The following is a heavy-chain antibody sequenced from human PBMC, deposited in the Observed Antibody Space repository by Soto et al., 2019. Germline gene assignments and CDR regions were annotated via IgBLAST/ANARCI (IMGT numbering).Heavy chain of an antibody. CDR2: ISAYNGNT. J-gene: IGHJ4*02. V-gene: IGHV1-18*01. Sequence: QVPLVQSGAEVKKPGASVKVSCKASGYTFTSYGISWVRQAPGQGLEWMGWISAYNGNTNYAQKLQGRVTMTTDTSTSTAYMELRSLRSDDTAVYYCAHSHCSSTSCPTSLDYWGQGTLVTVSS. CDR1: GYTFTSYG. CDR3: AHSHCSSTSCPTSLDY. D-gene: IGHD2-2*01.